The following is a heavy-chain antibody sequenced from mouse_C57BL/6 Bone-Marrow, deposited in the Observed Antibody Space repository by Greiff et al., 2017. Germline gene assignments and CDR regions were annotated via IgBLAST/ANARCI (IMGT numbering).Heavy chain of an antibody. CDR2: IWSGGST. J-gene: IGHJ2*01. D-gene: IGHD1-1*01. V-gene: IGHV2-2*01. CDR1: GFSLTSYG. CDR3: ARGDYYGRGGYYFDY. Sequence: VQLQESGPGLVQPSQSLSITCTVSGFSLTSYGVHWVRQSPGKGLEWLGVIWSGGSTDYNAAFISRLSISKDNSKSQVFFKMNSLQADDTAIYDCARGDYYGRGGYYFDYWGQGTTLTVSS.